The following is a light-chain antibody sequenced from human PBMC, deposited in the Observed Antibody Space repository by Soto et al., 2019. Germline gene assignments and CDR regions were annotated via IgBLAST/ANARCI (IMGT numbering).Light chain of an antibody. CDR3: QQYKDWPLT. CDR1: QSVNSN. J-gene: IGKJ4*01. Sequence: EVVMTQSPATLSVSPGERATLSCRASQSVNSNLAWYQQKPGQAPRLLIYGASTRATVIPVTFSGSESGTEFTLTITTLQSEDIAVYYCQQYKDWPLTFGGGTKVEIK. V-gene: IGKV3-15*01. CDR2: GAS.